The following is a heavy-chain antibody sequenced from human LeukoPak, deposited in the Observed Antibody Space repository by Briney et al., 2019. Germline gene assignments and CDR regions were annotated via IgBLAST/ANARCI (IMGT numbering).Heavy chain of an antibody. Sequence: SETLSLTCTVSGGSISSSSYYWGWIRQPPGKGLEWFGSIYYSGSTYYNPSLKSRVTISVDTSKNQFSLKLSSVTAADTAVYYCASYNGDYLDWFDPWGQGTLVTVSS. CDR2: IYYSGST. J-gene: IGHJ5*02. D-gene: IGHD4-17*01. CDR1: GGSISSSSYY. CDR3: ASYNGDYLDWFDP. V-gene: IGHV4-39*01.